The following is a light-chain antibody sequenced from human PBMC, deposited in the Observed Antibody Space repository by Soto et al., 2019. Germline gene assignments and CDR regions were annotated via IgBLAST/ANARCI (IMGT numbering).Light chain of an antibody. CDR2: GAS. CDR1: QSVSSNY. J-gene: IGKJ4*01. Sequence: EMVLTQSPGTLSLSPGERATLSCRASQSVSSNYLAWYQQKPGQAPRLLIYGASSRATDIPDRFSGSGSGTDFTLTISRLEPEDIAVYYCQQYVASQFTFGGGTKVEIK. V-gene: IGKV3-20*01. CDR3: QQYVASQFT.